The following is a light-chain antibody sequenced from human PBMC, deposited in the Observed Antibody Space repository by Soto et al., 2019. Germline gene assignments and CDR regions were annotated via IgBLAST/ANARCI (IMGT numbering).Light chain of an antibody. CDR1: QSVSSSS. CDR3: QQYGRTPYT. J-gene: IGKJ2*01. CDR2: DAS. V-gene: IGKV3-20*01. Sequence: EIVSTQSPGTLPLSPGERATLSCRASQSVSSSSLAWYQHKPGQAPRLLIYDASSRATGIPDRFSGSGSGTDFTLTISRLEPEDFAVYYCQQYGRTPYTFGQGTKLEIK.